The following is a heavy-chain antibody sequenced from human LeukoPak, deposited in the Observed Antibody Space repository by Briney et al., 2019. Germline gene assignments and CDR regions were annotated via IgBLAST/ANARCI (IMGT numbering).Heavy chain of an antibody. V-gene: IGHV4-30-2*01. CDR2: IHHSGST. Sequence: SQTLSLTCAVSGGSISSGGYSWSWIRQPPGKGLEWIGYIHHSGSTYYNPSLKSRVTISVDRSKNQFSLKLSSVTVADTAVYYCARDACSGGSCYFIHWGQGTLVTVSS. D-gene: IGHD2-15*01. CDR3: ARDACSGGSCYFIH. CDR1: GGSISSGGYS. J-gene: IGHJ4*02.